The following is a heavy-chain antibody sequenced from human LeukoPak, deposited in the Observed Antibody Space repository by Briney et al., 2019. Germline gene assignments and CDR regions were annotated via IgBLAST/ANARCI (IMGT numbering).Heavy chain of an antibody. V-gene: IGHV1-46*01. J-gene: IGHJ4*02. CDR2: IHPSGGGT. CDR1: GYTFTDYY. Sequence: VASVKVSCKASGYTFTDYYMYWVRRAPGQGPECMGVIHPSGGGTTYAQKFQSRVTLTKDTATSTVYIELSSLRSDDTAVYYCARMAMDPAMVTNFFDLWGQGTLLIVSA. D-gene: IGHD5-18*01. CDR3: ARMAMDPAMVTNFFDL.